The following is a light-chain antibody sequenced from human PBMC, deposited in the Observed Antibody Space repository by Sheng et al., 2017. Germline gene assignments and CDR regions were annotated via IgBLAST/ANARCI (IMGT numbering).Light chain of an antibody. CDR1: QSLYDW. CDR2: KAS. Sequence: DIQMTQSPSTLSASVGDRVTITCRASQSLYDWLACISRSXGNPLTLLISKASNLESGVPIQGSAALYLGXSSLSPISSLQPDDFATYYCQHYYGYPWTFGQGTKVEIK. J-gene: IGKJ1*01. V-gene: IGKV1-5*03. CDR3: QHYYGYPWT.